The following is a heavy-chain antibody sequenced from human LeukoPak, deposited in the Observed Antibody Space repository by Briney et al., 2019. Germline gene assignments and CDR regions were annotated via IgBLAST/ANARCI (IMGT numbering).Heavy chain of an antibody. Sequence: GGSLRLSCAASGFTFSSYAMSWVRQAPGKGLGWVSAISGGGGSTYYADSVKGRFTISRDNSKNTLYLQMNSLRAEDTAVYYCAKDLSYDSSGYYYVYYYYYGMDVWGQGTTVTVSS. V-gene: IGHV3-23*01. CDR1: GFTFSSYA. CDR2: ISGGGGST. D-gene: IGHD3-22*01. CDR3: AKDLSYDSSGYYYVYYYYYGMDV. J-gene: IGHJ6*02.